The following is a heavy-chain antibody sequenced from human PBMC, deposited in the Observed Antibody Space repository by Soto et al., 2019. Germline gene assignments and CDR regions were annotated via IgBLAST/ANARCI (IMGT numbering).Heavy chain of an antibody. Sequence: ASVKVSCKASGYTFTSYGISWVRQAPGQGLEWMGWISAYNGNTNYAQKLQGRVTMTEDTSTNTAYMELRSLRSDDTAVYYCATDPSDSGWYHFRHWGKGTLVTVSS. CDR3: ATDPSDSGWYHFRH. D-gene: IGHD6-19*01. CDR1: GYTFTSYG. V-gene: IGHV1-18*01. J-gene: IGHJ1*01. CDR2: ISAYNGNT.